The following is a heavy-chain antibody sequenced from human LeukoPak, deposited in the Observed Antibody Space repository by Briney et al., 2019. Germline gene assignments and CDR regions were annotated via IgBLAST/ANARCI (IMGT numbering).Heavy chain of an antibody. D-gene: IGHD3-10*01. V-gene: IGHV1-2*02. CDR3: AARITMVRGVEYYYGMDV. J-gene: IGHJ6*02. CDR2: INPNSGGT. CDR1: GYTFTGYY. Sequence: ASVKVSCKASGYTFTGYYMHWVRQAPGQGLEWMGWINPNSGGTNYAQKFQGRVTMTRDMSTSTAYMELSSLRSEDTAVYYCAARITMVRGVEYYYGMDVWGQGTTVTVSS.